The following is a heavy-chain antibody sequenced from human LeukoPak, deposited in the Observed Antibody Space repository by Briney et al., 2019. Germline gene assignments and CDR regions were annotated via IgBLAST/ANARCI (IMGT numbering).Heavy chain of an antibody. V-gene: IGHV3-66*01. CDR3: ARAYSSGWYGDY. J-gene: IGHJ4*02. Sequence: PGGSLRLSCAASGFTVSSNYMSWVRQAPGKGLEWVSVIYSGGSTYYADSVKGRFAISRDNSKNTLYLQMNSPRAEDTAVYYCARAYSSGWYGDYWGQGTLVTVSS. D-gene: IGHD6-19*01. CDR1: GFTVSSNY. CDR2: IYSGGST.